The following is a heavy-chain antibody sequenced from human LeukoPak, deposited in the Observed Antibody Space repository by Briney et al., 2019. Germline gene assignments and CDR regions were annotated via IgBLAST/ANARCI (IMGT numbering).Heavy chain of an antibody. CDR2: INPSGGST. J-gene: IGHJ4*02. CDR3: ARFFVGDYYDSSGYYYSGGFDY. V-gene: IGHV1-46*01. D-gene: IGHD3-22*01. Sequence: ASVKVSCKASGGTFTSYYMHWVRQAPGQGLEWMGIINPSGGSTSYAQKFQGRVTMTRGTSTSTVYMELSSLRSEDTAVYYCARFFVGDYYDSSGYYYSGGFDYWGQGTLVTVSS. CDR1: GGTFTSYY.